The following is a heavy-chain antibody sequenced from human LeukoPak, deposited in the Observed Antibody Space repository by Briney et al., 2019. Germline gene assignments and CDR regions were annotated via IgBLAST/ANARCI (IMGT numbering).Heavy chain of an antibody. D-gene: IGHD5-18*01. CDR2: IDPNSGST. CDR1: GYIFTGYY. V-gene: IGHV1-46*01. CDR3: ARGFSYACDY. Sequence: GASVKVSCKASGYIFTGYYTHWVRQAPGQGLEWMGRIDPNSGSTSYAQQFQGRLTMTRDTSTSTVYMELSSLRSDDTAIYYCARGFSYACDYWGQGTLVTVSS. J-gene: IGHJ4*02.